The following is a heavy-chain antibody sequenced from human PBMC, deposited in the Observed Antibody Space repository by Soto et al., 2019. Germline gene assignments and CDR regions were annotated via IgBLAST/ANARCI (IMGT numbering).Heavy chain of an antibody. CDR1: GYSFTSYW. Sequence: PGESLKISGKGSGYSFTSYWIGWVRQMPGKGLEWMGIIYPGDSDTRYSPSFQGRVTISADKSISTAYLQWSSLKASATAMYYCWRTSAAAKNNYGLEIWGQGTTVNASS. V-gene: IGHV5-51*01. J-gene: IGHJ6*01. CDR2: IYPGDSDT. CDR3: WRTSAAAKNNYGLEI. D-gene: IGHD6-25*01.